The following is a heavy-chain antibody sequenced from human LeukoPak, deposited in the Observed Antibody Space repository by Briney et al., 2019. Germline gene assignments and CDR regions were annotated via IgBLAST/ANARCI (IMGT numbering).Heavy chain of an antibody. D-gene: IGHD6-25*01. CDR1: GGSISDYS. J-gene: IGHJ4*02. CDR2: IYYSGSA. V-gene: IGHV4-59*01. Sequence: PSETLSLTCTVSGGSISDYSWSWIRQPPGKGLEWIGNIYYSGSANHNPSLKSRVTISRDTSKNQFSLKLTSVTPADTAVYYCARAGGVKTAALDLDYWGQGTLVTVSS. CDR3: ARAGGVKTAALDLDY.